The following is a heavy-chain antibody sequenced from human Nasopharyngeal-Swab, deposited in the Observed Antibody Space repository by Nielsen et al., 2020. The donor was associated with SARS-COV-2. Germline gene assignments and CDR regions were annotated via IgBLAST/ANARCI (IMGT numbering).Heavy chain of an antibody. V-gene: IGHV3-21*01. Sequence: GESLKISCAASGFTFSSYTMNWVRQAPGKGLVWVASTNAAGTYAHYADSVKGRFTISRENAKNSLYLQMNSLGAEDTAVYYCARDIWVGSSDAFDIWGQGTMVTVSS. CDR2: TNAAGTYA. D-gene: IGHD3-10*01. CDR3: ARDIWVGSSDAFDI. CDR1: GFTFSSYT. J-gene: IGHJ3*02.